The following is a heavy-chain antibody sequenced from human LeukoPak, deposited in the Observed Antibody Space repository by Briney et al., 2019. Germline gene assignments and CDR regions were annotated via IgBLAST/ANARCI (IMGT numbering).Heavy chain of an antibody. V-gene: IGHV5-10-1*01. Sequence: GESLKISCKGSGYGFTSYWISWVRQMPGNGLGWMGRFDPSDSYTNYSPSFQGHVTISADKSISTAYLQWSSLKASDTAMYYCVGDGLTTVTTPAPFDPWGQGTLVTVSS. J-gene: IGHJ5*02. CDR1: GYGFTSYW. D-gene: IGHD4-11*01. CDR3: VGDGLTTVTTPAPFDP. CDR2: FDPSDSYT.